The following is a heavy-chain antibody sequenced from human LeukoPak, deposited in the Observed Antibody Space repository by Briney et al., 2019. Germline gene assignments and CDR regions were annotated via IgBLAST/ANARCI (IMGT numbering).Heavy chain of an antibody. CDR2: INHSGST. CDR3: ARATDCSSTSCYAVNWFDP. V-gene: IGHV4-34*01. Sequence: PSETLSLTCVVYGGSFSGYYWTWIRQPPGKGLEWIGEINHSGSTNYNPSLKSRVTISVDTSKNQFSLKLSSVTATDTAVYYCARATDCSSTSCYAVNWFDPWGQGTLVTVSS. J-gene: IGHJ5*02. D-gene: IGHD2-2*01. CDR1: GGSFSGYY.